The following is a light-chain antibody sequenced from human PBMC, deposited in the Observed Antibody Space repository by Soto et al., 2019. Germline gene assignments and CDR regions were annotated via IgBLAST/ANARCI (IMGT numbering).Light chain of an antibody. V-gene: IGLV1-44*01. CDR3: VAWDDSLNGYVV. J-gene: IGLJ2*01. CDR2: SNN. Sequence: QSVLTQPPSASGTPGQRVNISCSGSSSNIGSNTVNWYQQLPGTAPKLVIYSNNQRPSGVPDRCSGSKSGTSASLAISGLQYEDEADYYCVAWDDSLNGYVVFGGGTKVTVL. CDR1: SSNIGSNT.